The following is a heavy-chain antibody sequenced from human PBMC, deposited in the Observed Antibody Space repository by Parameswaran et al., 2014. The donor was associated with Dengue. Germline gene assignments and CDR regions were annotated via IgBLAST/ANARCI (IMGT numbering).Heavy chain of an antibody. J-gene: IGHJ4*02. Sequence: SETLSLTCAVSGGSISSGGYSWSWIRQPPGKGLEWIGYIYHSGSTYYNPSLKSRVTISVDRSKNQFSLKLSSVTAADTAVYYCARDLYGEGFDYWGQGTLVTVSS. CDR2: IYHSGST. V-gene: IGHV4-30-2*01. D-gene: IGHD4-17*01. CDR1: GGSISSGGYS. CDR3: ARDLYGEGFDY.